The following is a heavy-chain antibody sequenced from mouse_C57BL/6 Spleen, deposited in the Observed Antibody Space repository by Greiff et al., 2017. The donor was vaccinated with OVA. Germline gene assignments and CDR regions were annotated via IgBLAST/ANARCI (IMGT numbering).Heavy chain of an antibody. CDR1: GFTFSDYG. J-gene: IGHJ2*01. CDR2: ISSGSSTI. CDR3: ASRTYFDY. V-gene: IGHV5-17*01. Sequence: VQLKESGGGLVKPGGSLKLSCAASGFTFSDYGMHWVRQAPEKGLDWVAYISSGSSTIYYADTVKGRFTISRDNAKNTLFLQMTSLRSEDTAMYYCASRTYFDYWGQGTTLTVSS.